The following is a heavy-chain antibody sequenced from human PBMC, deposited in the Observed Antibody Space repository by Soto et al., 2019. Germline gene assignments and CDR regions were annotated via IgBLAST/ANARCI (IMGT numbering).Heavy chain of an antibody. Sequence: QVQLVQSGAEVKKPGASVKVSCKASGYTFTSYYMHWVRQAPGQGLEWMGIIHPSGGSTSYAQKSQGRVTMTRDTSTTTVYMELSSLRSEDTAVYYCAREGTSSYGMDVWGQGPTVTVSS. CDR1: GYTFTSYY. CDR3: AREGTSSYGMDV. J-gene: IGHJ6*02. D-gene: IGHD2-2*01. CDR2: IHPSGGST. V-gene: IGHV1-46*04.